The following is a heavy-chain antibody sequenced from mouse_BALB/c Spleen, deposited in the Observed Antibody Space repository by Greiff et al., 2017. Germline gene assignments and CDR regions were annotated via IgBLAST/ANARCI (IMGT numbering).Heavy chain of an antibody. Sequence: VQLKESGPGLVKPSQSLSLTCTVTGYSITSDYAWNWIRQFPGNKLEWMGYISYSGSTSYNPSLKSRISITRDTSKNQFFLQLNSVTTEDTATYYCARKANWGFAYWGQGTLVTVSA. CDR3: ARKANWGFAY. D-gene: IGHD4-1*01. CDR2: ISYSGST. V-gene: IGHV3-2*02. J-gene: IGHJ3*01. CDR1: GYSITSDYA.